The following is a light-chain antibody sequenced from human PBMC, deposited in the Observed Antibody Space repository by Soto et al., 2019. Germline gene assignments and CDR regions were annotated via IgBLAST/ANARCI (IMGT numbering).Light chain of an antibody. CDR3: MQGTHWPWT. J-gene: IGKJ1*01. CDR1: QSLVYSDGNTY. CDR2: KIS. Sequence: DVVMTQSPLSLPVTLGQPASISCRSTQSLVYSDGNTYLNWFHQRPGQSPMRLIYKISKRDTVAPDRFSGSGSGADFTLKISRVEAEDVGFYYWMQGTHWPWTLGQGTKLEIK. V-gene: IGKV2-30*01.